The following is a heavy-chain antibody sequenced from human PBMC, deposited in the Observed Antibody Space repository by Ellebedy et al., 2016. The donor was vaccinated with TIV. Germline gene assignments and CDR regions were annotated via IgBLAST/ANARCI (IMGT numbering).Heavy chain of an antibody. CDR1: GFTFSSYS. V-gene: IGHV3-48*01. D-gene: IGHD3-3*01. J-gene: IGHJ4*02. CDR3: AKWEYRDFWSGAKFDY. CDR2: ISSSSSTI. Sequence: GESLKISXEASGFTFSSYSMNWVRQSPGKGLEWLSYISSSSSTIYYADSVKGRFTISRDNSKNTLYLQMNSLRAEDTAVYYCAKWEYRDFWSGAKFDYWGQGSLVTVSS.